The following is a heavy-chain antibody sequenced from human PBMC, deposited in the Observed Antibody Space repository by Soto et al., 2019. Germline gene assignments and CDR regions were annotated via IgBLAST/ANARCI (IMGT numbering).Heavy chain of an antibody. CDR1: FGDISSGDYY. CDR3: TGHLALRAAVEGFDP. V-gene: IGHV4-39*01. D-gene: IGHD6-13*01. Sequence: PPETLSLTCPVSFGDISSGDYYWAWIRQPPGKGLEWIASIYYVGSTFYNSSLESRVTISVDMSKNLFSLKLTSVTATDTAVYFCTGHLALRAAVEGFDPWGQGTLVTVYS. J-gene: IGHJ5*02. CDR2: IYYVGST.